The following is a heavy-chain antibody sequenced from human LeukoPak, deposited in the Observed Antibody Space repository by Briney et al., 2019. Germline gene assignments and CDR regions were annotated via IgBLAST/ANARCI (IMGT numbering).Heavy chain of an antibody. D-gene: IGHD3-10*01. CDR2: VRAKTDGGTS. CDR3: TTEGGSYYGSGSYFNTAPRFDY. V-gene: IGHV3-15*01. Sequence: GGSLRLSCAASGFIFSNAWMSWVRQAPGKGLEWVGRVRAKTDGGTSDYAASMKGRFTISRDDSKNMLYLQVNSLKTEDIAVYYCTTEGGSYYGSGSYFNTAPRFDYWGQGTLVTVSS. J-gene: IGHJ4*02. CDR1: GFIFSNAW.